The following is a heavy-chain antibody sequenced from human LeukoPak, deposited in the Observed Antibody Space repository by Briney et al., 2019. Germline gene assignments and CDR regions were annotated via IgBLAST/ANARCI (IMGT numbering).Heavy chain of an antibody. V-gene: IGHV3-30-3*01. CDR1: GFTFSSYA. CDR2: ISYDGSSK. D-gene: IGHD2-15*01. J-gene: IGHJ4*02. CDR3: ARDVHRGVVAAHFDY. Sequence: PGGSLRLSCAASGFTFSSYAMHWVRQAPGKGLEWVTVISYDGSSKYYADSVKGRFTISRDNSKNTLYLQMNSLRAEDTAVYYCARDVHRGVVAAHFDYWGQGTLVAVSS.